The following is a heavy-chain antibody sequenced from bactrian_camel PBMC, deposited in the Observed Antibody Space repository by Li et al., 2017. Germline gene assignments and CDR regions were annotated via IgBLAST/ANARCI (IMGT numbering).Heavy chain of an antibody. J-gene: IGHJ4*01. V-gene: IGHV3S9*01. CDR3: GTSNDLRCQRY. Sequence: HVQLVESGGGSVQAGGSLKLSCAVSPYIFTRCGLGWYRQAPGNVRELVSSMDSDGTTIYADSVKGRFTISRDNKKDMLYLQMNNLKPEDTAMYYCGTSNDLRCQRYWGQGTQVTVS. CDR1: PYIFTRCG. CDR2: MDSDGTT. D-gene: IGHD7*01.